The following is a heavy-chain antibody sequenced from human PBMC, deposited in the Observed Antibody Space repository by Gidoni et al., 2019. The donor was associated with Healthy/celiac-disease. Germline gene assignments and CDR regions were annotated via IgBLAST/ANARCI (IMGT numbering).Heavy chain of an antibody. CDR1: GFTFSSYG. J-gene: IGHJ4*02. CDR3: ARDAQAAADPGFDY. Sequence: QVQLVESGGGVVQPGRSLRLSCAASGFTFSSYGMHWVRQAPGKGLGWVAVIWYDGSNKYYADSVKGRFTISRDNSKNTLYLQMNSLRAEDTAVYYCARDAQAAADPGFDYWGQGTLVTVSS. D-gene: IGHD6-13*01. V-gene: IGHV3-33*01. CDR2: IWYDGSNK.